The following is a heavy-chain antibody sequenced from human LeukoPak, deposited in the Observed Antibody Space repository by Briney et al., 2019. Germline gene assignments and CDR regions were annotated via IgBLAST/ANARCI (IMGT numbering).Heavy chain of an antibody. Sequence: SVKVSCKASGGTFSSYAISWVRQAPGQGLEWMGGIIPIFGTANYAQKFQGRVTITADKSTSTAYMELSSLRSEDTAVYYCARAGYSSSGWFDPWGQGTLVTVSS. D-gene: IGHD6-6*01. V-gene: IGHV1-69*06. J-gene: IGHJ5*02. CDR2: IIPIFGTA. CDR3: ARAGYSSSGWFDP. CDR1: GGTFSSYA.